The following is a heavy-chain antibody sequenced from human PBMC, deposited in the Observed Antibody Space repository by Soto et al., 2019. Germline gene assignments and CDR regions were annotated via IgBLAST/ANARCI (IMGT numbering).Heavy chain of an antibody. V-gene: IGHV4-59*11. D-gene: IGHD5-12*01. CDR1: GVSIGSLF. Sequence: SETLSLTCSVSGVSIGSLFWSWIRQAPGKGPELVGYIYHTVNTKYNPALKSRVTISMDTSKNQLSLQLRSVTAADTAVYYCARLQYTVVTALDIWGQGTMVTGSS. J-gene: IGHJ3*02. CDR3: ARLQYTVVTALDI. CDR2: IYHTVNT.